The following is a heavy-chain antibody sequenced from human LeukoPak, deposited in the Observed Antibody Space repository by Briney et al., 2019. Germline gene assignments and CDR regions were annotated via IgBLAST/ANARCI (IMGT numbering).Heavy chain of an antibody. Sequence: SGTLSLTCAVSGVSISSSDWWHWVRQPPGKGLEWIGEIYHSGSTNYNPSLKSRVTISLDKSENQFSLNLSSVTAADTAVYYCSRLPDPWGQGTLVTVSS. V-gene: IGHV4-4*02. CDR3: SRLPDP. CDR1: GVSISSSDW. J-gene: IGHJ5*02. CDR2: IYHSGST.